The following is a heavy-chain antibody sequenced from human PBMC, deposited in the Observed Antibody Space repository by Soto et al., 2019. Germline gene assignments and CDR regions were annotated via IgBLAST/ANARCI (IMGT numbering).Heavy chain of an antibody. CDR1: VVSFTVVVYS. J-gene: IGHJ4*02. V-gene: IGHV4-30-2*01. CDR2: IYHSGST. Sequence: SETLSSTCSASVVSFTVVVYSWGWIRQPPGKGLEWIGYIYHSGSTYYNPSLKSRVTISVDRSKNQFSLKLSSVTAADTAVYYCARVPDYWGQGTLVTVSS. CDR3: ARVPDY.